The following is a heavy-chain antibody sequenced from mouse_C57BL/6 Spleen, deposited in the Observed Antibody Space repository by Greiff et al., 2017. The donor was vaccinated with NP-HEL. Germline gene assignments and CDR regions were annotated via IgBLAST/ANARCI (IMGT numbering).Heavy chain of an antibody. Sequence: QVQLKQPGAELVRPGTSVKLSCKASGYTFTSYWMHWVKQRPGQGLEWIGVIDPSDSYTNYNQKFKGKATLTVDTSSSTAYMQLSSLTSEDSAVYYCARRSSLTGTDYWGQGTTLTVSS. CDR2: IDPSDSYT. CDR3: ARRSSLTGTDY. D-gene: IGHD4-1*01. J-gene: IGHJ2*01. CDR1: GYTFTSYW. V-gene: IGHV1-59*01.